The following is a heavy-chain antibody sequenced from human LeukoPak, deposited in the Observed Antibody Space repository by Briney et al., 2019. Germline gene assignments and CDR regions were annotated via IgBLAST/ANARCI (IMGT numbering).Heavy chain of an antibody. CDR1: GYTFTDYY. D-gene: IGHD6-13*01. Sequence: ASVKVSCKASGYTFTDYYMHWVRLAPGQRLEWMGWINPNSGGTKYAHNFQGWVTMTRDTSISTAYMEVSSLRSDDTAVYYCARGLAAAGAHDAFDLWGQGTMVAVSS. V-gene: IGHV1-2*04. CDR3: ARGLAAAGAHDAFDL. CDR2: INPNSGGT. J-gene: IGHJ3*01.